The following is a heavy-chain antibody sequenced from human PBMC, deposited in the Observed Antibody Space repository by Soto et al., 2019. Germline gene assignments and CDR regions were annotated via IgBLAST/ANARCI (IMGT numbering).Heavy chain of an antibody. Sequence: ESLKISCKGSGYSFTSYWIAWVRQMPGEGLEWMGIIYPGGTDYRYSPSFQGQVTISADRSTSTAYLQWDSLKASDTAIYYWASGFEICYYRGAGVDYYYGMDVWGQGTTVTV. CDR2: IYPGGTDY. J-gene: IGHJ6*02. CDR3: ASGFEICYYRGAGVDYYYGMDV. CDR1: GYSFTSYW. V-gene: IGHV5-51*01. D-gene: IGHD3-10*01.